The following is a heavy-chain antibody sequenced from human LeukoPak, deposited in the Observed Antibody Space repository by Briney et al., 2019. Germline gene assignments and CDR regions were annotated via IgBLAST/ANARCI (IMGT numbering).Heavy chain of an antibody. CDR2: LYHDGNA. J-gene: IGHJ5*02. CDR3: ARGVKPLAANTFDH. D-gene: IGHD3-16*01. CDR1: GVTVITNV. Sequence: GGCPRVSCAASGVTVITNVMSWVCQAPGKGLEWVSVLYHDGNAKYADYVQGRFTVSRDNSKNTMYLEMNSLSPDDTAVYYGARGVKPLAANTFDHWGHGTLVTVSS. V-gene: IGHV3-53*01.